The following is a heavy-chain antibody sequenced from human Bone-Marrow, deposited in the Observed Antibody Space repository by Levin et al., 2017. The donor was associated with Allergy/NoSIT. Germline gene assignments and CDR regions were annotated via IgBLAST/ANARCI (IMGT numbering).Heavy chain of an antibody. J-gene: IGHJ4*02. Sequence: PGGSLRLSCAGSGSTFSSYWMSWVRQAPGKGLEWVANIKEDGSDKNYVDSVKGRFTISRDNTKNSVYLQMNSLRAEDTAVYYCVRDGFIHRCSSSPCLPYFDLWGQGTLVTVSS. CDR2: IKEDGSDK. D-gene: IGHD2-2*01. CDR3: VRDGFIHRCSSSPCLPYFDL. CDR1: GSTFSSYW. V-gene: IGHV3-7*01.